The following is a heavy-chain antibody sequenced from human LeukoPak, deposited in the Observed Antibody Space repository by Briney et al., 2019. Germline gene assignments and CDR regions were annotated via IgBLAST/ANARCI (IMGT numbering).Heavy chain of an antibody. CDR2: IKEDGSET. CDR1: GFTFSNYW. CDR3: ARDPYVSNFDY. V-gene: IGHV3-7*03. Sequence: GGSLRLSCAASGFTFSNYWMSWVRQAPGKGPEWMGNIKEDGSETYHVDSVKGRFTISRDNAQNSLYLHMHSLRVEDTAVYYCARDPYVSNFDYWGQGTLVTVSS. D-gene: IGHD3-10*02. J-gene: IGHJ4*02.